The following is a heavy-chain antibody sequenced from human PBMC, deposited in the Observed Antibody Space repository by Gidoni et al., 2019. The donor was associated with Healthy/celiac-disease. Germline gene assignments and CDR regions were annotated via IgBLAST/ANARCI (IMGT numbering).Heavy chain of an antibody. CDR2: IYSGGST. CDR3: ARDSVEATQGQD. D-gene: IGHD5-12*01. Sequence: EVQLVESGGGLIQPGGSLRLSSAASGFTFSSNYMSWVRQAPGKGLEWVSVIYSGGSTYYADSVKGRFTISRDNSKNTLYLQMNSLRAEDTAVYYCARDSVEATQGQDWGQGTLVTVSS. CDR1: GFTFSSNY. J-gene: IGHJ4*02. V-gene: IGHV3-53*01.